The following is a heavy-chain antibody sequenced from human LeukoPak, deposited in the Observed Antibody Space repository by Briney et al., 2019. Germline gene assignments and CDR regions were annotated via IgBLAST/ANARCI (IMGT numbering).Heavy chain of an antibody. CDR3: AKDVGVRTTVGYVDH. CDR1: GFTFSSFG. Sequence: PGGSLRLSCAASGFTFSSFGMHWVRQAPGKGLELVAFIPYDGSNKYYADSVKGRFTISSDNSNNPLYLQMYTLRAEDTAVFYCAKDVGVRTTVGYVDHWGQGTLVTVST. J-gene: IGHJ4*02. D-gene: IGHD4-11*01. V-gene: IGHV3-30*02. CDR2: IPYDGSNK.